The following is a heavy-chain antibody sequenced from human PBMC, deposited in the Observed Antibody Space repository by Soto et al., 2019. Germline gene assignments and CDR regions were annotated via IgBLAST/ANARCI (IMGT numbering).Heavy chain of an antibody. D-gene: IGHD6-25*01. CDR1: GGAISAYY. Sequence: SETLSLTCRVSGGAISAYYWSWIRRPPGKGLEFIGSVYYDGRTNFNPSIKSRVSISVDTSKNQFSLMLSSVTDADTAVYYCARDAANNYHGMDVWGQGTTVTVSS. J-gene: IGHJ6*02. CDR2: VYYDGRT. V-gene: IGHV4-59*01. CDR3: ARDAANNYHGMDV.